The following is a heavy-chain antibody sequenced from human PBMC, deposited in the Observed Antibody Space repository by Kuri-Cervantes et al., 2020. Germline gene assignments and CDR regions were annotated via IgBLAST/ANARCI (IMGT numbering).Heavy chain of an antibody. D-gene: IGHD6-19*01. CDR3: ARSRNPGSGQYYFDY. Sequence: TLSLTCTVSGGSVSSGSYYWSWIRQPPGKALEWLALIYWDDDKRYSPSLKSRLTITKDTSKNQVVLTMTNMDPVDTATYYCARSRNPGSGQYYFDYWGQGTLVTVSS. CDR1: GGSVSSGSYY. CDR2: IYWDDDK. J-gene: IGHJ4*02. V-gene: IGHV2-5*08.